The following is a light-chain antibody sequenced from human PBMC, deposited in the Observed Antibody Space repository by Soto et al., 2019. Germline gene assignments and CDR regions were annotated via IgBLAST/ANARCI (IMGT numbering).Light chain of an antibody. CDR2: LNSDGSH. CDR1: SGHSTYD. J-gene: IGLJ3*02. Sequence: QPVLTQSPSASASLGASVKLTCTLSSGHSTYDIAWHQQQPEKGPRYLMKLNSDGSHTKGDGIPDRFSGSSSGAERYLTISSLQSEDEADYYCQTWGTGIRVFGGGTKVTVL. V-gene: IGLV4-69*01. CDR3: QTWGTGIRV.